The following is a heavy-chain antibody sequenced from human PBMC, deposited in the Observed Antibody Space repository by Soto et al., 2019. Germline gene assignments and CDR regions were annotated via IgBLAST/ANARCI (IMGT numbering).Heavy chain of an antibody. D-gene: IGHD3-22*01. CDR2: IYYSGST. V-gene: IGHV4-31*03. Sequence: QVQLQESGPGLVKPSQTLSLTCTVSGGSISSGGFYWSWIRQHPGKGLEWIGYIYYSGSTYYNPSLKSRVTISVDTSKNQFSLKLSSVTAADTAVYYCARVSRYYDSSGYYYGGLWDYWGQGTLVTVSS. CDR1: GGSISSGGFY. CDR3: ARVSRYYDSSGYYYGGLWDY. J-gene: IGHJ4*02.